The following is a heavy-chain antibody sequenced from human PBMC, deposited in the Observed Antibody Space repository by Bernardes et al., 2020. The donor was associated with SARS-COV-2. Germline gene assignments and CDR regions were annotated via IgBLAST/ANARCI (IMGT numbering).Heavy chain of an antibody. CDR1: GYAFRSYG. D-gene: IGHD3-10*01. Sequence: ASVKVSCKASGYAFRSYGISWARQAPGQGLEWMGWISGFNGDTSYIQKIQDRVTLTTDTSTNTAYMDLRDLRSDDTAVYFCAREVMVRISDTYRNGMDLWGQGTTVTVYS. CDR2: ISGFNGDT. V-gene: IGHV1-18*01. CDR3: AREVMVRISDTYRNGMDL. J-gene: IGHJ6*02.